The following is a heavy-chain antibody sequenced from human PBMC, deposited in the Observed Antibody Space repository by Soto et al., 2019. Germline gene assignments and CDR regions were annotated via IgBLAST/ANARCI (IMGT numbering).Heavy chain of an antibody. CDR2: IYHSGTT. J-gene: IGHJ4*02. CDR1: GASITGSDW. Sequence: SETLSLTCTVSGASITGSDWWSWVRQTPEKGLEWIGEIYHSGTTNYHPSLKSRVTISQDKSKNQFSLNLTSVTAADTAVYSCVRMSVVGYFDYWGRGSLVTVFS. V-gene: IGHV4-4*02. CDR3: VRMSVVGYFDY. D-gene: IGHD3-22*01.